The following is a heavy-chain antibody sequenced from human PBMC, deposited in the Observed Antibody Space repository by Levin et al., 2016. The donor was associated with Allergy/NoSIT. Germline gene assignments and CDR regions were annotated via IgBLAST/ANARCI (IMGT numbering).Heavy chain of an antibody. D-gene: IGHD1-14*01. J-gene: IGHJ4*02. CDR3: TTLGNPAYFHS. V-gene: IGHV3-15*01. CDR2: IKNKADGGTT. CDR1: GFTVSSAW. Sequence: GESLKISCAVSGFTVSSAWMSWVRQAPGKGLEWVGLIKNKADGGTTDYAAPVRGRFTISGDDSKNTLYLQINSLKTEDTAMYYCTTLGNPAYFHSWGQGTLVTVSS.